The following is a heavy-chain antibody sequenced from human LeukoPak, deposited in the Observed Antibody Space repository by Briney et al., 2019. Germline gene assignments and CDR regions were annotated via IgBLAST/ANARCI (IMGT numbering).Heavy chain of an antibody. V-gene: IGHV3-30*04. J-gene: IGHJ4*02. CDR2: ISYDGSNK. D-gene: IGHD3-16*02. CDR3: ARDPRWALRFGELSPYYFDY. Sequence: GGSLRLSCAASGFTFSSYAMHWLRQAPGKGLDGVAVISYDGSNKYYADSVKGRFTISRDNAKNTLYLQMNSLRAEDTAVYYCARDPRWALRFGELSPYYFDYWGQGTLVTVSS. CDR1: GFTFSSYA.